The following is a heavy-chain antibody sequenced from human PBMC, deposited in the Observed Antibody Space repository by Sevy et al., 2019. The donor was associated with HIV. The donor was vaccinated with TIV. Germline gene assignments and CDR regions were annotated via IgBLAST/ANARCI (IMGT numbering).Heavy chain of an antibody. CDR2: INPKSGDT. CDR3: VRESRTAPKTLLSFDI. Sequence: ASVKVSCKSTGYIFSDYNMHWVRQAPGQGLEWMALINPKSGDTIYAQRFRGRVSMTRATSMSTAYMELSGMTSDDTAVYYCVRESRTAPKTLLSFDIWGQGTMVTVSS. J-gene: IGHJ3*02. V-gene: IGHV1-2*06. CDR1: GYIFSDYN. D-gene: IGHD5-18*01.